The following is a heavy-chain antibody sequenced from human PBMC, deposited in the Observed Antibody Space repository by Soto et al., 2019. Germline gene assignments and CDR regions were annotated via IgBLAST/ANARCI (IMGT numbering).Heavy chain of an antibody. CDR1: GGTFSSYT. D-gene: IGHD2-2*01. CDR3: ARDKKGCSSTSCYEGDY. Sequence: QVQLVQSGAEVKKPGSSVKVSCKASGGTFSSYTISWVRQAPEQGLEWMGRIIPILGIANYAQKFQGRVTITADKSTSTAYMELSSLRSEDTAVYYCARDKKGCSSTSCYEGDYWGQGTLVTVSS. V-gene: IGHV1-69*08. J-gene: IGHJ4*02. CDR2: IIPILGIA.